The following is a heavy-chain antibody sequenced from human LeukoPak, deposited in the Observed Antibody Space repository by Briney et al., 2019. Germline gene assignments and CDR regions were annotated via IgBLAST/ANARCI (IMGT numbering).Heavy chain of an antibody. V-gene: IGHV1-69*01. CDR2: IIPIFGTA. CDR3: ATGITGTYNWFDP. J-gene: IGHJ5*02. Sequence: SVKVSCKASGGTFTSYAISWVRQAPGQGVEWRGGIIPIFGTANNEQKFQGRVTITADQSTRTAYMELSILRSEDTAVYYCATGITGTYNWFDPWGQGTLVTVSS. CDR1: GGTFTSYA. D-gene: IGHD1-7*01.